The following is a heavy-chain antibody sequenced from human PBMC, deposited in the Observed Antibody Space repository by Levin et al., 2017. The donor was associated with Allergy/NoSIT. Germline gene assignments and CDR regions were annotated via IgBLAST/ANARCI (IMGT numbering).Heavy chain of an antibody. CDR1: GDIVSSYSAA. J-gene: IGHJ4*02. CDR3: ARGGSGGRSLDY. Sequence: SSETLSLTCAISGDIVSSYSAAWNWIRQSPSRGLEWLGRTYYRSKWFNDYAVSVKSRIIINPDTSKNQFSLQLNSVTPDDTAVYYCARGGSGGRSLDYWGQGTLVTVSS. V-gene: IGHV6-1*01. D-gene: IGHD2-15*01. CDR2: TYYRSKWFN.